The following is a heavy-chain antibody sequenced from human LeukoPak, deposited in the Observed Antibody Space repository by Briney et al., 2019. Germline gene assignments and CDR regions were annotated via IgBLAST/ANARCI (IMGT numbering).Heavy chain of an antibody. J-gene: IGHJ6*03. D-gene: IGHD3-16*01. V-gene: IGHV3-23*01. Sequence: GGSLRLSCAASGFTFSSYAMSWVRQAPGKGLEWVSTMSTNGVATYYADSVKGRFTISRDNSKNTLYLQMNSLRADDTAVYYCAKSLRGTRSYYCYYMDVWGKGTTVTVSS. CDR3: AKSLRGTRSYYCYYMDV. CDR2: MSTNGVAT. CDR1: GFTFSSYA.